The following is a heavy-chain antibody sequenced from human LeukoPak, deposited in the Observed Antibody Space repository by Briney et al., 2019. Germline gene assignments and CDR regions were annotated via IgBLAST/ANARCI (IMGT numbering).Heavy chain of an antibody. CDR1: GFAFSKYA. Sequence: GGSLRLSCAASGFAFSKYAMSWVRQAPGKGLEWVSAISGSGGSKYYADSVKGRFTISRDNSKNTLYVQMNSLRAEDTATYYCAKGTTYYDILTGYGYPYYFDYWGQGTLATVSS. CDR3: AKGTTYYDILTGYGYPYYFDY. CDR2: ISGSGGSK. D-gene: IGHD3-9*01. V-gene: IGHV3-23*01. J-gene: IGHJ4*02.